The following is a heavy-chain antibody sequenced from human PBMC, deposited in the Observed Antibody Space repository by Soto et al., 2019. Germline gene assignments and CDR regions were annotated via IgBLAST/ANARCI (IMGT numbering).Heavy chain of an antibody. Sequence: ITLKESGPTLVKPTQTLTLTCTFSGFSLSTTAVGVGWIRQSPGKALEWLELIYWNDDKRYSPSLMSRLTLTKDTSKNHVVLTMTNMDPVDTATYYLAHRRDGPNPDYFDYWGQGTLVTVSS. CDR1: GFSLSTTAVG. CDR3: AHRRDGPNPDYFDY. V-gene: IGHV2-5*01. J-gene: IGHJ4*02. CDR2: IYWNDDK.